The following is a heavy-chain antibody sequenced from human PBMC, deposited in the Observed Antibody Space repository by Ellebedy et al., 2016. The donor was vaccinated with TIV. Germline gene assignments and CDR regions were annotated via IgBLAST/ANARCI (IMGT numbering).Heavy chain of an antibody. D-gene: IGHD5-18*01. V-gene: IGHV3-53*05. Sequence: GESLKISXAVSGFTVSSNYMSWVRQAPGRGLEWVSVIYAGGTTDYVASVKGRFSISRDTSKNTLYLQMNSLRTEDTAVYYCAKEFHNEGYGAYFDYWGQGVPVTVSS. CDR2: IYAGGTT. CDR3: AKEFHNEGYGAYFDY. CDR1: GFTVSSNY. J-gene: IGHJ4*02.